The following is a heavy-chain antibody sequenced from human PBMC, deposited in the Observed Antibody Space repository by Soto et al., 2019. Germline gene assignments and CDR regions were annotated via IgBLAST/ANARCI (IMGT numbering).Heavy chain of an antibody. CDR2: IYYSGST. V-gene: IGHV4-59*01. CDR1: GGSISSYY. J-gene: IGHJ6*02. Sequence: SETLSLTCTVSGGSISSYYWSWIQQPPGKGLEWIGYIYYSGSTNYNPSLKSRVTISVDTSKNQFSLKLSSVTAADTAVYYCARVARMVNYYYYDGMDVWGQGTTVTVSS. CDR3: ARVARMVNYYYYDGMDV. D-gene: IGHD2-21*01.